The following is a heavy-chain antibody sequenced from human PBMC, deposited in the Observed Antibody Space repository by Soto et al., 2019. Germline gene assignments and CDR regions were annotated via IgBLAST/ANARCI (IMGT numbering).Heavy chain of an antibody. Sequence: GGSLRLSCAASGFTFSSYGMHWVRQAPGKGLEWVAVIWYDGSNKYDAYSVKGRFTISRENSKNTLYLQMNSQRAEDTAVYYCARAAALGRGNNWFDPWGQGTLVTVSS. CDR2: IWYDGSNK. D-gene: IGHD6-13*01. CDR3: ARAAALGRGNNWFDP. J-gene: IGHJ5*02. CDR1: GFTFSSYG. V-gene: IGHV3-33*01.